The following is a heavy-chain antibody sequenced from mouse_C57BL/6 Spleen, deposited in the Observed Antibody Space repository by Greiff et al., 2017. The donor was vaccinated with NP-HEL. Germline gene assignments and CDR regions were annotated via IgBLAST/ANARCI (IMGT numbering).Heavy chain of an antibody. D-gene: IGHD1-1*01. CDR2: IDPEDGET. J-gene: IGHJ3*01. CDR3: ARADYGFAY. CDR1: GFNIKDYY. Sequence: EVKLVESGAELVKPGASVKLSCTASGFNIKDYYMHWVKQRTEQGLEWIGRIDPEDGETNYDPKVQGKATITADTSSNTAYLQLSSLTSEDTAVYYCARADYGFAYWGQGTLVTVSA. V-gene: IGHV14-2*01.